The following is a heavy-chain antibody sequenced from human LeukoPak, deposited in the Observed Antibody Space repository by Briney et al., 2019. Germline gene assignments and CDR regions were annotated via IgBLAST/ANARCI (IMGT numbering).Heavy chain of an antibody. D-gene: IGHD3-22*01. CDR3: ARDPHYYDSSGYGY. Sequence: GGSLRLSCAASGFTFSDYYMSWIRQAPGKGLEWVSYISSSGSTIYYADSVKGRFTISRDNAKNSLYLQMNRLRAEDTAVYYCARDPHYYDSSGYGYWGQGTLVTVSS. V-gene: IGHV3-11*01. J-gene: IGHJ4*02. CDR2: ISSSGSTI. CDR1: GFTFSDYY.